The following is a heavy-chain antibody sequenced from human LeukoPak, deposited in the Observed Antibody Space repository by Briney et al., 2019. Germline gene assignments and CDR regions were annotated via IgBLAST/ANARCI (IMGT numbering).Heavy chain of an antibody. D-gene: IGHD2-8*02. CDR2: ISTLYGNK. CDR1: GYTFTDYG. V-gene: IGHV1-18*01. Sequence: GASVKVSCKASGYTFTDYGINWVRQAPGQGPEWMGWISTLYGNKNFAQKFQGRVTMTSDTSTSTAYLELASLTSDDSAIYYCVRARSRASTWYWDHWGQGTLVTVSS. J-gene: IGHJ4*02. CDR3: VRARSRASTWYWDH.